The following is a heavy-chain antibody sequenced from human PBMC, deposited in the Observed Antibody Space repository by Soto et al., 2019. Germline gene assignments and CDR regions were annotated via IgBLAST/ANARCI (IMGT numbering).Heavy chain of an antibody. CDR2: ISAYDGST. J-gene: IGHJ4*02. Sequence: VQLVQSGPEVRKSGASVKVSCKASGYTFTSYAISWVRQAPGQGLECMGWISAYDGSTQYAQKFQGRVTMTTDTSANTAYMELRNLRSDDTAVYYCARDQRYYGSGSYYSDNWGQGTLVTVSS. D-gene: IGHD3-10*01. CDR3: ARDQRYYGSGSYYSDN. CDR1: GYTFTSYA. V-gene: IGHV1-18*01.